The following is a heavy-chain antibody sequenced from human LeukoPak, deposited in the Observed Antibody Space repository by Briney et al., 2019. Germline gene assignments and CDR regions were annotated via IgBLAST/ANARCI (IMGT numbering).Heavy chain of an antibody. J-gene: IGHJ6*03. CDR2: IMPLFNTA. V-gene: IGHV1-69*05. CDR3: ARVDRYHYYLDV. Sequence: ASVKVSCKASGGTFSSYSITWVRQAPGQGLEWMGGIMPLFNTANYAQQFQGRVTFTTDESTSTAYMELSSLRFEDTAMYYCARVDRYHYYLDVWGKGTTVTVSS. CDR1: GGTFSSYS.